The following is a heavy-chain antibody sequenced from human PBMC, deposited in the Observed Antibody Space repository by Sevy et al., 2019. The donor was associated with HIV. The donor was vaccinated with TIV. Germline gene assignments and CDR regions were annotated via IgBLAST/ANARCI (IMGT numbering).Heavy chain of an antibody. J-gene: IGHJ6*02. V-gene: IGHV1-18*01. CDR3: AIAYSSSWRYYYYGMDV. CDR2: ISAYNGNT. CDR1: GYTFTSYG. D-gene: IGHD6-13*01. Sequence: ASVKVSCKASGYTFTSYGISWVRQAPGQGLEWMGWISAYNGNTNYAQKLQGRVTMTTDTSTSTAYMELRSLRSDDTAVYYCAIAYSSSWRYYYYGMDVWGQGTTVTVSS.